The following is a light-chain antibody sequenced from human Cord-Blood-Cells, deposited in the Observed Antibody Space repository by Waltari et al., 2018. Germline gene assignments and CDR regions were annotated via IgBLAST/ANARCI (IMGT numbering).Light chain of an antibody. V-gene: IGLV2-11*01. Sequence: SSLPPPLSFSFSPFHSFPLSFPGTSSDVGGYNYVSWYQQHPGKAPKLMIYDVSKRPSGVPDRFSGSKSGNTASLTISGLQAEDEADYYCCSYAGSYSHVVFGGGTKLTVL. CDR1: SSDVGGYNY. CDR3: CSYAGSYSHVV. CDR2: DVS. J-gene: IGLJ2*01.